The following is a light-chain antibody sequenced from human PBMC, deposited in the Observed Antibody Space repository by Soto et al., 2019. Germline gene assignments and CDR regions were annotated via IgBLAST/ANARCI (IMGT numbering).Light chain of an antibody. Sequence: ALTQPASVSGSPGQSITISCSGTSSDVGGYNYVSWYQQHPGKAPKLMMYEVSNRPSGVSNRFSGSKSDNTASLTISGLQAEDEADYYCSSYTSSSTLIFGGGTKLTVL. CDR3: SSYTSSSTLI. J-gene: IGLJ2*01. V-gene: IGLV2-14*01. CDR2: EVS. CDR1: SSDVGGYNY.